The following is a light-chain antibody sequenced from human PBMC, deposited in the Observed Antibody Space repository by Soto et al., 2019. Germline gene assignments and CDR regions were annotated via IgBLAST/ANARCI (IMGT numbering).Light chain of an antibody. CDR2: YDR. CDR1: NIGSKS. J-gene: IGLJ7*01. CDR3: QVWDNSSDQGV. V-gene: IGLV3-21*04. Sequence: SYELAQPPSVSVAPGKTASITCGGNNIGSKSVLWYQQKARQAPLLVIYYDRYRPSGIPERFSGSNSENTSTLTISSVEAGDEADYYCQVWDNSSDQGVFGGGTQLTVL.